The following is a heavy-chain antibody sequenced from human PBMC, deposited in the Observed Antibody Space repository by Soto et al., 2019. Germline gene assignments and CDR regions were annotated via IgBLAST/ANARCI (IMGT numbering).Heavy chain of an antibody. CDR1: GGSISSGGYS. CDR2: IYHSGST. CDR3: ARDKITGLFDY. J-gene: IGHJ4*02. D-gene: IGHD2-8*02. Sequence: SETLSLTCAVSGGSISSGGYSWSWIRQPPGKGLEWIGDIYHSGSTYYNPSLKSRVTISVDTSKNQFSLKLTSVTAADTAVYYCARDKITGLFDYWGQGTLVTVS. V-gene: IGHV4-30-2*01.